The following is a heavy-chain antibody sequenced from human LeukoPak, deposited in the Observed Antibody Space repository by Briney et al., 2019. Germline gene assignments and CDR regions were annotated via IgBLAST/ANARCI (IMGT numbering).Heavy chain of an antibody. D-gene: IGHD5-24*01. J-gene: IGHJ4*02. V-gene: IGHV3-53*01. CDR2: LYSNGKT. Sequence: GGSLRLSCAASGFTFNTYWMSWVRQAPGKWLEWVSVLYSNGKTYYADSVKGRFTISRDDSKNTLYLQMNSLRGEDTAVYYCASLERWLQFWGQGTLVTVSS. CDR3: ASLERWLQF. CDR1: GFTFNTYW.